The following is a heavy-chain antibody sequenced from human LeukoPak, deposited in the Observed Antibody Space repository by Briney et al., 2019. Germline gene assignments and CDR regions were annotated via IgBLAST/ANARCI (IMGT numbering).Heavy chain of an antibody. D-gene: IGHD3-16*01. CDR2: IYYSGST. CDR1: GGSISSSSYY. Sequence: SETLSLTCTVSGGSISSSSYYWGWIRQPPGKGLEWIGSIYYSGSTYYNPSLKSRVTISVDTSKNQFSLKLSSVTAADTAVYYCARGSYDYVALFQHWGQGTLVTVSS. CDR3: ARGSYDYVALFQH. V-gene: IGHV4-39*07. J-gene: IGHJ1*01.